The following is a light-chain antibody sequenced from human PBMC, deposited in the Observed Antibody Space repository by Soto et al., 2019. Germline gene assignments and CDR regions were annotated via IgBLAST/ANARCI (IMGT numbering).Light chain of an antibody. J-gene: IGLJ3*02. Sequence: SYELTQPLSVSVALGQTARITCGGNNIGSKNVHWYQQKPGQAPVLVIYRDSNRPSGIPERFSGSNSGNTATLTISRAQAGDEADYYCQVWDSITGVFGGGTKLTVL. CDR3: QVWDSITGV. CDR1: NIGSKN. CDR2: RDS. V-gene: IGLV3-9*01.